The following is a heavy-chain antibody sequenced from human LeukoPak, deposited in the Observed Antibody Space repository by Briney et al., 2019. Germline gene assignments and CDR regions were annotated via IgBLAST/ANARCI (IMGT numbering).Heavy chain of an antibody. V-gene: IGHV4-4*07. CDR2: IYTSEST. J-gene: IGHJ3*02. D-gene: IGHD3-16*01. Sequence: SETLSLTCTVSDGSISSYYWSWIRQPAGKGLEWIGRIYTSESTNYNPSLKSRVTMSVDTSKNQFSLKLSSVTAADTAVYYCARATAVGGRAFDIWGQGTMVTVSS. CDR1: DGSISSYY. CDR3: ARATAVGGRAFDI.